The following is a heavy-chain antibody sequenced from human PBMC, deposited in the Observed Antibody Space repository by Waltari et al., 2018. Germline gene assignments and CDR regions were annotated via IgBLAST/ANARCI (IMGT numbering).Heavy chain of an antibody. J-gene: IGHJ5*02. CDR1: GASFSAYY. Sequence: QVQLQQWGAGLLKPSETLSLTCSVPGASFSAYYWGWVRHVPGKGLEWIGKIRHPGNTHYNPSLQIRVAISIDTSRNQFSLRVFSVTAADTGLYFCTRGGNYDFWSHSPFVDPWGQGTQVTVSS. D-gene: IGHD3-3*01. CDR3: TRGGNYDFWSHSPFVDP. CDR2: IRHPGNT. V-gene: IGHV4-34*01.